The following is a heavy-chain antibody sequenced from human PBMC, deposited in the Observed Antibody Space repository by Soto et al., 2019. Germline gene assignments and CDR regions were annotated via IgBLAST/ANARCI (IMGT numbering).Heavy chain of an antibody. J-gene: IGHJ3*02. CDR1: AFTFPGSA. D-gene: IGHD3-22*01. CDR3: AADYYYGSSARRCGFDI. CDR2: IVVSSGNT. V-gene: IGHV1-58*01. Sequence: SVKVSCTASAFTFPGSALHSMGQAREQRIGYIGWIVVSSGNTTYEQRFQESVTMTRDMSTSKAYMVLSTLRSEYTAVYYCAADYYYGSSARRCGFDIWGQGTMVTVSS.